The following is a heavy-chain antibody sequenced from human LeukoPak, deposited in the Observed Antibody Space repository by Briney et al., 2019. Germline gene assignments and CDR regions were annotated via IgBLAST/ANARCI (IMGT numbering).Heavy chain of an antibody. Sequence: SETLSLTCAVYGGSFSGYYWSWIRQPPGKGLEWIGEINHSGSTNYNPSLKSRVTISVDTSKNQFSLKLSSVTAADTAVYYCARDAVDDEYSSSNWFDPWGQGTLVTVSS. CDR1: GGSFSGYY. J-gene: IGHJ5*02. CDR2: INHSGST. D-gene: IGHD6-6*01. V-gene: IGHV4-34*01. CDR3: ARDAVDDEYSSSNWFDP.